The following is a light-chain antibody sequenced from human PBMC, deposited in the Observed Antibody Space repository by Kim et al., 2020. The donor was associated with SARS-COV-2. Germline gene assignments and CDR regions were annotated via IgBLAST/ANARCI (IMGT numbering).Light chain of an antibody. Sequence: SSELPQDPAVSVALGQTVRITCQGDSLRSYYANWYQQKPGQAPVVVIYGINKRPSGIPDRFSGSSSGSTASLTITATQAEDEADYYCNSRDDVFGTGTKVTVL. CDR1: SLRSYY. V-gene: IGLV3-19*01. J-gene: IGLJ1*01. CDR2: GIN. CDR3: NSRDDV.